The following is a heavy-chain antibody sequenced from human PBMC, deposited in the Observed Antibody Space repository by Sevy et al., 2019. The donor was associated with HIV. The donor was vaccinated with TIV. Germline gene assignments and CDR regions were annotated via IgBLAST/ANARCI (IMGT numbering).Heavy chain of an antibody. CDR1: GFTFNKYS. D-gene: IGHD2-8*01. CDR2: LSFGCGEI. V-gene: IGHV3-23*01. CDR3: AREGCTKPHDY. Sequence: GGSLRLSCAASGFTFNKYSMSWVRQPPGKGLEWVATLSFGCGEINYADSVKGRFTISRDNSKNSFYLQMYNLRAEDTALYYCAREGCTKPHDYWGQGTLVTVSS. J-gene: IGHJ4*02.